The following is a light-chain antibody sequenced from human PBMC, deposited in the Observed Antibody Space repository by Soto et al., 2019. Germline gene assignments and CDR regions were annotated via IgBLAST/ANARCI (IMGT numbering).Light chain of an antibody. CDR2: EAS. Sequence: DIKMTQTPLSLSVSPGQPASISCKSSQSLLHSDGKTYLYWYLQKPGQPQQLLLNEASSRFSGVPDRFSGSGSGTDYTLKISRVEAEDVGVYYCMQSVQLPRTFGGGTKVEIK. CDR1: QSLLHSDGKTY. J-gene: IGKJ4*01. V-gene: IGKV2D-29*01. CDR3: MQSVQLPRT.